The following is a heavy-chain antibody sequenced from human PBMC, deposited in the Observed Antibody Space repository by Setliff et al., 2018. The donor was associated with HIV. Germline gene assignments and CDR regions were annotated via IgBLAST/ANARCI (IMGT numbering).Heavy chain of an antibody. CDR1: GFTFSSYW. CDR2: INSDGSHT. Sequence: PGGSLRLSCAASGFTFSSYWMHWVRQAPGEGLVWVSRINSDGSHTVYADSVQGRFTISKDHSKNTLYLQMNSLRAEDTAMYYCAKLLFFAFHTWGQGTMVTVSS. D-gene: IGHD2-15*01. V-gene: IGHV3-74*01. CDR3: AKLLFFAFHT. J-gene: IGHJ3*02.